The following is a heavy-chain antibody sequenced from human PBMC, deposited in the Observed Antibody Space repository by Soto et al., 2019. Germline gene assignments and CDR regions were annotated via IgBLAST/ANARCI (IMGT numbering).Heavy chain of an antibody. CDR1: GYTFTSYY. D-gene: IGHD3-22*01. J-gene: IGHJ4*02. V-gene: IGHV1-46*01. CDR2: INPSGGST. Sequence: QVQLVQSGAEVKKPGASVKVSCKASGYTFTSYYMHWVRQAPGQGLEWMGVINPSGGSTNYAQKFRGRVTMTEGTSTTTVYMELSSLRSEDTAVYYCARGPYYFDSTGYYGHWGQGTLVTVSS. CDR3: ARGPYYFDSTGYYGH.